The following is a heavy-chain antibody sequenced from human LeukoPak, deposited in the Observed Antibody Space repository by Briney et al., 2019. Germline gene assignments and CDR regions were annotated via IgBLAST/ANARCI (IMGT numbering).Heavy chain of an antibody. Sequence: PSETLSLTCAVYGGSFSGYYWSWIRQPAGKALEWIGRIYTSGSTNYNPSLKSRVTISVDTSKNQFSLKRSSVTAADTAVYYCARHDGDGSGSYFGYWGQGTLVTVSS. CDR2: IYTSGST. CDR3: ARHDGDGSGSYFGY. D-gene: IGHD3-10*01. J-gene: IGHJ4*02. V-gene: IGHV4-59*10. CDR1: GGSFSGYY.